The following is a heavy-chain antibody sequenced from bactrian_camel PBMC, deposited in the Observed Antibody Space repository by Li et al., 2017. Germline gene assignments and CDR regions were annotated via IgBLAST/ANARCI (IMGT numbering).Heavy chain of an antibody. D-gene: IGHD1*01. CDR1: VHISSMAC. J-gene: IGHJ6*01. V-gene: IGHV3S54*01. CDR2: KYIGGGGST. CDR3: VAGGRGAVCNIQGLIDFGS. Sequence: VQLVESGGGSVQPGGSLRLSCTSSVHISSMACMGWFRQAPGKMREGIAVKYIGGGGSTWYAGSVKDRFTISQDNAKNTLDLQMNSLKPEDTGEYYCVAGGRGAVCNIQGLIDFGSWGQGTQVTVS.